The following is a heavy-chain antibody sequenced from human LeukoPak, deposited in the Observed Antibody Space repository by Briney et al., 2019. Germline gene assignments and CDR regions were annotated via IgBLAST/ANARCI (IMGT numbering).Heavy chain of an antibody. CDR1: GGTFSSYA. V-gene: IGHV1-69*13. J-gene: IGHJ3*02. CDR3: ARDVFPRTYDYVWGRAWPVGAFDI. Sequence: ASVKVSCKASGGTFSSYAISWVRQAPGQGLEWMGGIIPIFGTANYAQKFQGRVTITADESTSTAYMELSSLRAEDTAVYYCARDVFPRTYDYVWGRAWPVGAFDIWGQGTMATVSS. CDR2: IIPIFGTA. D-gene: IGHD3-16*01.